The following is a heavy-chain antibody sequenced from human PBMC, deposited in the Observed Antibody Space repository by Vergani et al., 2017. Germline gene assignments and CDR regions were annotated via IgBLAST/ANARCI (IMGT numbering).Heavy chain of an antibody. CDR2: INHSGST. Sequence: QVQLQQWGAGLLKPSETLSLTCAVYGGSFSGYYWSWIRQPPGTGLEWIGEINHSGSTNYNPSLKSRVTISVDTSKNQFSLKLSSVTAADTAVYYCARGGRGYYGSGSYGGFDYWGQGTLVTVSS. J-gene: IGHJ4*02. V-gene: IGHV4-34*01. D-gene: IGHD3-10*01. CDR3: ARGGRGYYGSGSYGGFDY. CDR1: GGSFSGYY.